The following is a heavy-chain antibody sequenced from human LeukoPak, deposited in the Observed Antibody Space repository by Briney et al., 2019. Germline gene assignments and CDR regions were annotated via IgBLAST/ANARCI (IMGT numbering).Heavy chain of an antibody. CDR2: IYPGDSDT. D-gene: IGHD4-11*01. Sequence: GESLKISCKGSGYSFTSYWIGWGRRMPGKGLEGMGIIYPGDSDTRYSPSFQGQVTISADKSISTAYLQWSSLKASDTAMYYCARPVTTHEDWFDPWGQGTLVTVSS. J-gene: IGHJ5*02. CDR3: ARPVTTHEDWFDP. CDR1: GYSFTSYW. V-gene: IGHV5-51*01.